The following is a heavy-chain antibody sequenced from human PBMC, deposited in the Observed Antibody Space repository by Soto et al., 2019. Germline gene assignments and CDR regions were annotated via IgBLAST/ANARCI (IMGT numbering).Heavy chain of an antibody. CDR3: ARGPFRGRVAVAYFDY. Sequence: SETLSLTCTVSGGSIISSGYYWSWIRQPPGKGLEWIGEINHSGSTNYNPSLKSRVTISVDTSKNQFSLKLSSVTAADTAVYYCARGPFRGRVAVAYFDYWGQGTLVTVSS. CDR2: INHSGST. V-gene: IGHV4-39*07. D-gene: IGHD6-19*01. J-gene: IGHJ4*02. CDR1: GGSIISSGYY.